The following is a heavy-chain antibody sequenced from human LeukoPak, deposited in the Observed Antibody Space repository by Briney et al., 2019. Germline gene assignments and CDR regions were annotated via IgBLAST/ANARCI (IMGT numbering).Heavy chain of an antibody. CDR1: GFTFSSYA. V-gene: IGHV3-23*01. Sequence: PGGSLRLSCAASGFTFSSYAMSWVRQAPGKGLEWVSAISGSGGSTYYADSVKGRFTISRDNSKNTLYLQMNSLRAEDTAVYYCAIPTVADPHFDYWGQGTLVTVSS. CDR3: AIPTVADPHFDY. CDR2: ISGSGGST. D-gene: IGHD4-23*01. J-gene: IGHJ4*02.